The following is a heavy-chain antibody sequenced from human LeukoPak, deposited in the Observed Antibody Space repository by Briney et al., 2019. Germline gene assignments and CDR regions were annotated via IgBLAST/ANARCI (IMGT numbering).Heavy chain of an antibody. Sequence: SETLSLTCAVSGYSISSGYYWGWIRQPPGKGLEWIGSIYHSGSTYYNPSLKSRVTISVDTSKSQFSLKLSSVTAADTAVYYCARAAGYCSGGSCYSRDNWFDPWGQGTLVTVSS. V-gene: IGHV4-38-2*01. J-gene: IGHJ5*02. D-gene: IGHD2-15*01. CDR1: GYSISSGYY. CDR3: ARAAGYCSGGSCYSRDNWFDP. CDR2: IYHSGST.